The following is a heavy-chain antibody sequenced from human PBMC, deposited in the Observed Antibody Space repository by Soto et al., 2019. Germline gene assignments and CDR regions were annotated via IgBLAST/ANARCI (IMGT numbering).Heavy chain of an antibody. V-gene: IGHV4-30-2*01. D-gene: IGHD2-15*01. CDR1: GGSIRSGGYS. CDR3: ARGGRNCSGGSCYPDWFDP. J-gene: IGHJ5*02. CDR2: IYHSGST. Sequence: SETLSLTCAVSGGSIRSGGYSWSWIRQPPGKGLEWIGYIYHSGSTYYNPSLKSRVTISVDRSKNQFSLKLSSVTAADTAVYYCARGGRNCSGGSCYPDWFDPWGQGNLVTVS.